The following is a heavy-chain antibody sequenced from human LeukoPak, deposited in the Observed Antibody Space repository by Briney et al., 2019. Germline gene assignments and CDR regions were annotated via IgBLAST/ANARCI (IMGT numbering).Heavy chain of an antibody. CDR1: GFRFSSYG. CDR2: VNEDGSEK. CDR3: ARWSD. J-gene: IGHJ4*02. V-gene: IGHV3-7*01. Sequence: SGGSLRLSCAACGFRFSSYGMSWVRQAPGKGLEWVANVNEDGSEKHYMDSVKGRFTISRDNAKNSLYLQMNSLRVEDTAMYYCARWSDWGQGTLVTVPS.